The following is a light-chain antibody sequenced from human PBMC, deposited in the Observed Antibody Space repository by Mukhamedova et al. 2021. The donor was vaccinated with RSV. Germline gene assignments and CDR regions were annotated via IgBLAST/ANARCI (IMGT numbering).Light chain of an antibody. CDR2: KAS. CDR1: SISSW. CDR3: QQYNSCRT. Sequence: SISSWLAWYQQKPGKAPKLLIYKASSLESGVPSRFSGSGSGTEFTLTISSLQPDDFATYYCQQYNSCRTFGQGTKVEIK. J-gene: IGKJ1*01. V-gene: IGKV1-5*03.